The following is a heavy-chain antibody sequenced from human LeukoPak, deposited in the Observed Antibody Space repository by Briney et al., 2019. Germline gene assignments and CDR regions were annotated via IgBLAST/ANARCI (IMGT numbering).Heavy chain of an antibody. CDR2: IYYSGST. V-gene: IGHV4-59*01. CDR3: ARVSKMATITPLFDY. J-gene: IGHJ4*02. Sequence: SETLSLTCTVSGGSITSYYWSWIRQPPGKGLEWIGYIYYSGSTNYNPSLKSRVTISVDTSKNQFSLKLSSVTAADTAVYYCARVSKMATITPLFDYWGQGTLVTVSS. D-gene: IGHD5-24*01. CDR1: GGSITSYY.